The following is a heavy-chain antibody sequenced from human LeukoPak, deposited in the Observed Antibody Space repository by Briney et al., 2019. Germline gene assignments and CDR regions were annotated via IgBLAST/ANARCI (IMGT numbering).Heavy chain of an antibody. D-gene: IGHD2-15*01. Sequence: KPSETLSLTCTVSGGSMSFYYWTWIRQPAGKGLEWIGRSHTSGSTNYNPSLNSRATMSVDTSKSQFSLRLNSVTAADTAVYYCARASSGGIFDYWGQGTLVTVSS. CDR2: SHTSGST. V-gene: IGHV4-4*07. J-gene: IGHJ4*02. CDR3: ARASSGGIFDY. CDR1: GGSMSFYY.